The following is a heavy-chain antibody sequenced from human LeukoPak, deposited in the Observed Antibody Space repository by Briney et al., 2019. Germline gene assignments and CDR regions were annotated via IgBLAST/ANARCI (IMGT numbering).Heavy chain of an antibody. D-gene: IGHD3-22*01. J-gene: IGHJ6*02. CDR1: GYTFTSYG. CDR2: ISAYNGNT. Sequence: ASVKVSCKASGYTFTSYGISWVRQAPGQGLEWMGWISAYNGNTNYAQKLQGRVTMTTDTSTSTAYMELRSLRSDDTAVYYCARDTPGAVDGSGYYPLDVWGQGTTVTVSS. V-gene: IGHV1-18*01. CDR3: ARDTPGAVDGSGYYPLDV.